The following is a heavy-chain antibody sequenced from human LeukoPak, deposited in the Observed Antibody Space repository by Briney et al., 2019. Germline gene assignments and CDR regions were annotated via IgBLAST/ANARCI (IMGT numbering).Heavy chain of an antibody. CDR3: AKDSCTGGSCYCFDY. D-gene: IGHD2-8*02. CDR1: GFTFSSYW. J-gene: IGHJ4*02. V-gene: IGHV3-74*01. CDR2: INSDGSST. Sequence: GGSLRLSCAASGFTFSSYWMHWVRQAPGKGLVWVSRINSDGSSTSYADSVKGRFTISRDNAKNTLYLQMNSLRAEDTAVYYCAKDSCTGGSCYCFDYWGQGTLVTVSS.